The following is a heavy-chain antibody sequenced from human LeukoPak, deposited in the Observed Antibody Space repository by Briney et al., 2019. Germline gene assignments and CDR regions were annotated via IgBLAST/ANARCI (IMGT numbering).Heavy chain of an antibody. V-gene: IGHV4-61*01. CDR2: IYYSGST. Sequence: SETLSLTCTVSGGSVSSGTYYWNWIRQPPGKGLEWIGYIYYSGSTNYNPSLKSRATISVDTSKNQFSLKLSSVTAADTAVYYCARDSWGKVATIGDLYYYYGMDVWGQGTTVTVSS. D-gene: IGHD5-12*01. J-gene: IGHJ6*02. CDR1: GGSVSSGTYY. CDR3: ARDSWGKVATIGDLYYYYGMDV.